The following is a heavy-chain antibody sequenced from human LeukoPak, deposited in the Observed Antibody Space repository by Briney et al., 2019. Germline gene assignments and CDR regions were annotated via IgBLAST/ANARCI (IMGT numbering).Heavy chain of an antibody. J-gene: IGHJ4*03. CDR3: ARGPTISETGYFDS. V-gene: IGHV4-34*01. CDR2: INHRGDT. CDR1: GGSFSAYY. Sequence: SETLSLTCAVYGGSFSAYYWSWIRQSPGKGLEWIAEINHRGDTNYNPSVKSRVSISVDTSKNQFSLKVTSLSAADTAVYYCARGPTISETGYFDSWGQGTLVTVSS. D-gene: IGHD1-1*01.